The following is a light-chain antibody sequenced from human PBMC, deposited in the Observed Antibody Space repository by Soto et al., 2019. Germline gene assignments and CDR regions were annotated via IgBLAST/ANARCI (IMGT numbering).Light chain of an antibody. J-gene: IGLJ1*01. CDR1: SSNIGAGYD. Sequence: QSVLTQPPSVSGAPGQRVTISCTGSSSNIGAGYDVHWYQELPGTAPKLLIYNNNNRPSGVPDRFSGSRSGTSASLAITGLQAEDEADYYGQSYDSSLSASYVFGTGTKVTAL. CDR3: QSYDSSLSASYV. CDR2: NNN. V-gene: IGLV1-40*01.